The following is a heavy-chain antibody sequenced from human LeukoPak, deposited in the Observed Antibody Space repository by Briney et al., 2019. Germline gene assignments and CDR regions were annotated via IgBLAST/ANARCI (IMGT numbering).Heavy chain of an antibody. CDR1: DFIFSSYW. CDR3: AGGAWPRSNY. V-gene: IGHV3-7*01. CDR2: IKQDGGET. Sequence: GGSLRLSCVASDFIFSSYWMTWVRQAPGKGLECVANIKQDGGETYYVGSVKGRFTISRDNAQNSLYLQMNSLRAEDTAIYYCAGGAWPRSNYWGQGTLVTVSS. D-gene: IGHD5-24*01. J-gene: IGHJ4*02.